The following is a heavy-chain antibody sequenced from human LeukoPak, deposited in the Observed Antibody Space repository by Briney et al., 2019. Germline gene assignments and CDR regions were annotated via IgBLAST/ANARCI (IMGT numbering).Heavy chain of an antibody. CDR3: ARAGVSSIAARPGNYYYYMGV. J-gene: IGHJ6*03. V-gene: IGHV1-18*01. CDR1: GYTFTSYG. CDR2: ISAYNGNT. Sequence: GASVKVSCKASGYTFTSYGISWVRQAPGQGLEWMGWISAYNGNTNYAQKLQGRVTMTTDTSTSTAYMELRSLRSDDTAVYYCARAGVSSIAARPGNYYYYMGVWGKGTTVTVSS. D-gene: IGHD6-6*01.